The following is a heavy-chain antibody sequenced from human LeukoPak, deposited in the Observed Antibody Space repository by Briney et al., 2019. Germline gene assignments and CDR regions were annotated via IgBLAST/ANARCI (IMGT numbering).Heavy chain of an antibody. CDR1: GESFSGYS. CDR2: IYHSGST. CDR3: ARNYGSGSYRFDP. Sequence: PSETLSLTCVVYGESFSGYSWSWIRQPPGKGLEWIGYIYHSGSTYYNPSLKSRVTISVDRSKNQFSLKLSSVTAADTAVYYCARNYGSGSYRFDPWGQGTLVTVSS. D-gene: IGHD3-10*01. J-gene: IGHJ5*02. V-gene: IGHV4-30-2*01.